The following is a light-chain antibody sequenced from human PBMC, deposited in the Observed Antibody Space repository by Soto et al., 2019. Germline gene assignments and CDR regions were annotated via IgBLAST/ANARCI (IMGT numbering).Light chain of an antibody. CDR3: QQYNNWPLT. CDR1: QSISRN. Sequence: EIVMTQSPATLSVSPGERATLSCRASQSISRNLAWYQQKPGQAPRLLIYAASTRATGLPARFSGSGSGTEFTLTISSLQSEDFAGYSCQQYNNWPLTFGQGTKVEVK. V-gene: IGKV3-15*01. J-gene: IGKJ1*01. CDR2: AAS.